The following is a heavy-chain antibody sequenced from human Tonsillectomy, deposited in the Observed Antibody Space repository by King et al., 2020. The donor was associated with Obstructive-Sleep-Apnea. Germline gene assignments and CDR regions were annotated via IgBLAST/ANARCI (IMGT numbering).Heavy chain of an antibody. CDR2: IYYSGST. D-gene: IGHD3-22*01. Sequence: VQLQESGPGLVKPSQTLSLTCTVSGGSISSGDYYLTWIRQHPGKGLERIGYIYYSGSTYYNPSLKSRVTISVDTSKNQFSLKLSSVTAADTAVYYCATIAYYYDSSCYRKGSYEYYFDYWGQGTLVTVSS. V-gene: IGHV4-31*03. CDR3: ATIAYYYDSSCYRKGSYEYYFDY. CDR1: GGSISSGDYY. J-gene: IGHJ4*02.